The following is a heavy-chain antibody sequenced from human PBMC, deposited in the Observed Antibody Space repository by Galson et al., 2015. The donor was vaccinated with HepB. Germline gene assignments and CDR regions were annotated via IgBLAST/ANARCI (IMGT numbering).Heavy chain of an antibody. CDR3: TRELDSGHTNYFDP. CDR1: GFTFRSHA. Sequence: SLRLSCAASGFTFRSHAMHWVRQTPGKGLEWVALISYDGNTKYYADSVKGRFTISRDNSNNTLYLHINSLSVEDTAVYYCTRELDSGHTNYFDPWGQGTLVTVSS. J-gene: IGHJ5*02. D-gene: IGHD4/OR15-4a*01. CDR2: ISYDGNTK. V-gene: IGHV3-30-3*01.